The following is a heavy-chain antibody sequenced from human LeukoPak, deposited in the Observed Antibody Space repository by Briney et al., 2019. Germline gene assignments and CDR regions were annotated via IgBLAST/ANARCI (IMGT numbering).Heavy chain of an antibody. CDR2: INPSGGST. CDR3: AGDLNGSGSYYGEVDY. D-gene: IGHD3-10*01. J-gene: IGHJ4*02. CDR1: GYTFTSYY. Sequence: GASVKVSCKASGYTFTSYYMHWVRQAPGQGLEWMGIINPSGGSTSYAQKFQGRVTMTRDTSTSTVYMELSSLRSEDTAVYYCAGDLNGSGSYYGEVDYWGQGTLVTVSS. V-gene: IGHV1-46*01.